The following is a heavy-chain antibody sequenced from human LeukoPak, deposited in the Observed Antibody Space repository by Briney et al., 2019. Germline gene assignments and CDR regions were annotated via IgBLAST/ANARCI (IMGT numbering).Heavy chain of an antibody. Sequence: SETLSLTCTVSGGSISGYYWSWIRQPPGKGLEWIGDIYYSGSTNYNPSLKSRVTISVDTSKNQFSLKLSSVTAADTAVYYCARGCSAGTPHNWFDPWGQGTLVTVSS. D-gene: IGHD6-13*01. CDR3: ARGCSAGTPHNWFDP. CDR2: IYYSGST. CDR1: GGSISGYY. V-gene: IGHV4-59*01. J-gene: IGHJ5*02.